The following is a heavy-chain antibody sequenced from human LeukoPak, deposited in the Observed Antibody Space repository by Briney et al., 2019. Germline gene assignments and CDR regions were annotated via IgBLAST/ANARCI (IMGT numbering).Heavy chain of an antibody. J-gene: IGHJ4*02. CDR3: AKDQGQVYGYFDY. Sequence: GGSLRLSCAASGFTFSNAWMSWVRQAPGKGLEWVAFIRYDGSNKYYADSVKGRFTISRDNSNNRLYLQMNSLRPEDTAVYYCAKDQGQVYGYFDYWGQGTLVTVSS. CDR1: GFTFSNAW. V-gene: IGHV3-30*02. D-gene: IGHD1-14*01. CDR2: IRYDGSNK.